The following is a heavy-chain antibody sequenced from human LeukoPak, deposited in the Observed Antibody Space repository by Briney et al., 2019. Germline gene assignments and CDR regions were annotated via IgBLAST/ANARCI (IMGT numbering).Heavy chain of an antibody. Sequence: GGSLRLSCAASGFTVSSNYMGWVRQAPGKGLEWVSVIYSGGSTYYADSVKGRFTISRDNSKNTLYLQMNSLRAEDTAVYYCARAMHYYDSSGYYRWGQGTLVTVSS. J-gene: IGHJ4*02. D-gene: IGHD3-22*01. CDR2: IYSGGST. CDR3: ARAMHYYDSSGYYR. CDR1: GFTVSSNY. V-gene: IGHV3-53*01.